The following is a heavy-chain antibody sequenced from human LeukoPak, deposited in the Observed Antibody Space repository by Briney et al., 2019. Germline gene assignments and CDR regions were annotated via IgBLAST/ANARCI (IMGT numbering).Heavy chain of an antibody. CDR1: GFTFNNYW. J-gene: IGHJ6*02. V-gene: IGHV3-7*01. Sequence: PGGSLRLSCEASGFTFNNYWMSWVRQAPRKGLEWVANIKQDGSEKSYVDSVKGRFTISRDNAKNSLFLQMGSLRAEDTAVYYCARGYFSSSGRGMDVWGQGTTVTVSS. CDR2: IKQDGSEK. CDR3: ARGYFSSSGRGMDV. D-gene: IGHD6-13*01.